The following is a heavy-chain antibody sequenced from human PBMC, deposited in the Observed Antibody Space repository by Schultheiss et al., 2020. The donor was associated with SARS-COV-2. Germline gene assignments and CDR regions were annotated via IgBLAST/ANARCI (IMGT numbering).Heavy chain of an antibody. CDR3: ASEWVVVAANWWFDP. D-gene: IGHD2-15*01. CDR2: INPNSGGT. CDR1: GYTFTGYY. Sequence: AAVKGSCKASGYTFTGYYMHWVRQAPGQGLEWMGRINPNSGGTNYAQKFQGRVTMTRDTSISTAYMELSRLRSDDTAVYYCASEWVVVAANWWFDPWGQGTLVTVSS. V-gene: IGHV1-2*06. J-gene: IGHJ5*02.